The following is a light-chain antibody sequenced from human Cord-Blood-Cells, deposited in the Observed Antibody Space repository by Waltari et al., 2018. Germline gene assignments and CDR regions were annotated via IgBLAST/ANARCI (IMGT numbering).Light chain of an antibody. J-gene: IGLJ3*02. CDR1: SIRRYY. CDR2: GKN. Sequence: SSELTQYPAVSVALGQTVWITCQGDSIRRYYASWYQQKPGQATVLVIYGKNNRPSGLPDRFSGSSSGNTASLTITGAQAEDEADYYCNSRDSSGNHWVFGGGTKLTVL. CDR3: NSRDSSGNHWV. V-gene: IGLV3-19*01.